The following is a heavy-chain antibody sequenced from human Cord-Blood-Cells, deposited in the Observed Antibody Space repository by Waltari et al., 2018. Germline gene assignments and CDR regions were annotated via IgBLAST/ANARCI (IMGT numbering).Heavy chain of an antibody. D-gene: IGHD3-10*01. CDR2: IIPIFGTA. CDR3: ASLYGSGSYYAFDI. J-gene: IGHJ3*02. CDR1: GGTFSVYA. Sequence: QVQLVQSRAEVKKPGSSVTVSCKASGGTFSVYAVSWVRQAPGQGLEWMGGIIPIFGTANYAQKFQVRVTITADESTSTAYMELSSLRSEETAVYYCASLYGSGSYYAFDIWGQGTMVTVSS. V-gene: IGHV1-69*12.